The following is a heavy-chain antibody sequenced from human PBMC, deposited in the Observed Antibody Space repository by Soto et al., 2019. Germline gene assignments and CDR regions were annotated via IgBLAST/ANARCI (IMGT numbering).Heavy chain of an antibody. Sequence: ASVKVSCKASGYTFTGYYMHWVRQAPGQGLEWMGWINPNSGGTNYAQKFQGWVTMTRDTSISTAYMELSRLRSDDTAVYYCARGSPVRWDIVVVPAAETNWFDPWGQGTLVTVSS. CDR3: ARGSPVRWDIVVVPAAETNWFDP. V-gene: IGHV1-2*04. J-gene: IGHJ5*02. CDR1: GYTFTGYY. D-gene: IGHD2-2*01. CDR2: INPNSGGT.